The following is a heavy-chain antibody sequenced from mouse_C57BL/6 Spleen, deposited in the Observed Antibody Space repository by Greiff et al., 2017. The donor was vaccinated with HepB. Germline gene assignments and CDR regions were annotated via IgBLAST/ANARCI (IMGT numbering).Heavy chain of an antibody. CDR2: INPNNGGT. CDR1: GYTFTDYN. D-gene: IGHD2-2*01. Sequence: EVQLQQSGPELVKPGASVKMSCKASGYTFTDYNMHWVKQSHGKSLEWIGYINPNNGGTSYNQKFKGKATLTVNKSSSTAYMELRSLTSEDSAVYYCASSWLRRTWFAYWGQGTLVTVSA. CDR3: ASSWLRRTWFAY. J-gene: IGHJ3*01. V-gene: IGHV1-22*01.